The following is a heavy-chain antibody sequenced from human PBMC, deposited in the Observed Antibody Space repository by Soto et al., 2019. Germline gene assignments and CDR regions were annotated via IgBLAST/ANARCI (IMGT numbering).Heavy chain of an antibody. CDR2: TSYDGNNE. CDR3: AKDKGVFNWATSYFDY. CDR1: GFTFRNYA. D-gene: IGHD1-1*01. J-gene: IGHJ4*02. Sequence: PGGTLILSYEASGFTFRNYAMHWVRQAPGKGLEWVALTSYDGNNEYYTDSVKGRFTISRDNSKNTLFLQMNSPRPEDTAVYYCAKDKGVFNWATSYFDYWGQGALVTVSS. V-gene: IGHV3-30*18.